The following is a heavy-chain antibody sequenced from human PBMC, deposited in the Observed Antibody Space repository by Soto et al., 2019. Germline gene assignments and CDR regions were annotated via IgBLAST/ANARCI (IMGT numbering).Heavy chain of an antibody. Sequence: PSETLSLTCAVYGGSFSGYYWSWIRQPPGKGLEWIGEINHSGSTNYNPSLKSRVTISVDTSKNQFSLKLSSVTAVDTAVYYCARGWGRIFDYWGQGTLVTVSS. D-gene: IGHD7-27*01. CDR3: ARGWGRIFDY. CDR2: INHSGST. J-gene: IGHJ4*02. V-gene: IGHV4-34*01. CDR1: GGSFSGYY.